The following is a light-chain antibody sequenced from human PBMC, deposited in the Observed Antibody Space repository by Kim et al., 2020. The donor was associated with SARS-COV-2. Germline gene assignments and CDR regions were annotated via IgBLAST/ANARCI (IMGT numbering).Light chain of an antibody. J-gene: IGLJ3*02. V-gene: IGLV10-54*02. Sequence: SSTRANQGAAWLQQHQGHPPKLLSYRNNNRPSGISERFSASRSGNTASLTITGLQPEDEADYYCSALDSSLSAWVFGGGTQLTVL. CDR1: SSTRANQG. CDR3: SALDSSLSAWV. CDR2: RNN.